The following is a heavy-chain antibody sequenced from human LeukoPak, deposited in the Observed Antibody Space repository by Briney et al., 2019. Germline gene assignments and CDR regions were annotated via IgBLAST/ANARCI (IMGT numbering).Heavy chain of an antibody. J-gene: IGHJ4*02. CDR1: GYSISSGSY. D-gene: IGHD3-16*01. CDR2: IYHSGST. V-gene: IGHV4-38-2*01. Sequence: SETLSLTCAVSGYSISSGSYWGWIRQPPGKGLEWIGSIYHSGSTYYNPSLKSRVTISVDTSKNQFSLKLSSVTAADTAVYYCTRRGVLFDYWGQGTLVTVSS. CDR3: TRRGVLFDY.